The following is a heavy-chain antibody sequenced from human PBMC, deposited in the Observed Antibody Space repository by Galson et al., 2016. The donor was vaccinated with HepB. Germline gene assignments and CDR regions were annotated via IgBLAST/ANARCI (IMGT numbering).Heavy chain of an antibody. V-gene: IGHV3-30-3*01. CDR1: GFTFNTYS. J-gene: IGHJ6*02. Sequence: SLRLSCAASGFTFNTYSIHWVRQAPGKGLEWVAVISYDGSDKDYADSVKGRFTISRDNSKNMLYLQMNSLRNEDTAVYYCARSTSDSSTWYVSYYYGMDVWGQGTTVTVSS. D-gene: IGHD6-13*01. CDR3: ARSTSDSSTWYVSYYYGMDV. CDR2: ISYDGSDK.